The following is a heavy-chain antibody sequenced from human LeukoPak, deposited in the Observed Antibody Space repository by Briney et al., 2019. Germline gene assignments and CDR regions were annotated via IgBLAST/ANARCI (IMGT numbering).Heavy chain of an antibody. Sequence: ASVKVSCKASGGTFSSYAISWVRQAPGQGLEWMGGIIPIFGTANYAQNFQGRVTLTTDTSTSSAYMELRSLRSDDTAVYYCARGVGPDYWGQGTLVTVSS. CDR2: IIPIFGTA. CDR1: GGTFSSYA. J-gene: IGHJ4*02. D-gene: IGHD3-3*01. V-gene: IGHV1-69*05. CDR3: ARGVGPDY.